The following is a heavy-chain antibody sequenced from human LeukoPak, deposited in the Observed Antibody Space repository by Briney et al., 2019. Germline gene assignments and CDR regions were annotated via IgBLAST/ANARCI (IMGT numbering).Heavy chain of an antibody. J-gene: IGHJ3*02. D-gene: IGHD3-22*01. Sequence: QAGGSLRLSCAASGFTFSSYAMHWVRQAPGKGLEWVAVIWYDGSNKYYADSVKGRFTISRDNSKNTLYLQMNSLRAEDTAVYYCARGGYDSSGSDAFDIWGQGTMVTVSS. CDR3: ARGGYDSSGSDAFDI. CDR1: GFTFSSYA. V-gene: IGHV3-33*08. CDR2: IWYDGSNK.